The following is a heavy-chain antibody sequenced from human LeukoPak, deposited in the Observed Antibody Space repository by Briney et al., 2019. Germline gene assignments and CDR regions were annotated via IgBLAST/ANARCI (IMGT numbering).Heavy chain of an antibody. V-gene: IGHV1-2*02. CDR3: ASRGYSSGGYGMDV. J-gene: IGHJ6*02. Sequence: ASVKVSCKASGYTFTGYYMHWVRQAPGQGLEWMGWINPNSGGTNYAQKFQGRVTMTRDTSISTAYMELSRLRSDNTAVYYCASRGYSSGGYGMDVWGQGTTVTVSS. CDR1: GYTFTGYY. CDR2: INPNSGGT. D-gene: IGHD6-19*01.